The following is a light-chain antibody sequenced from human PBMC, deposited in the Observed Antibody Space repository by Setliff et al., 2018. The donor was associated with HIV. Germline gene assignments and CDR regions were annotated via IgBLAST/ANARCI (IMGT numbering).Light chain of an antibody. V-gene: IGLV2-14*03. CDR1: SSDVGSYNF. J-gene: IGLJ1*01. CDR2: DVT. Sequence: QSVLTQPASVSGSPGQSITLSCTGTSSDVGSYNFVSWYQQHPGRAPKLMIYDVTKRPSGVSNRFSGSKSGNTASLTISGLQAEDEADYYCSSYTSRNTYVFGTGTKVTVL. CDR3: SSYTSRNTYV.